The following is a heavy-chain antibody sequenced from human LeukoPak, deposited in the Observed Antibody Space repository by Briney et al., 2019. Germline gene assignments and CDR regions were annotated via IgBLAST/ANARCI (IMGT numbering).Heavy chain of an antibody. J-gene: IGHJ3*01. CDR1: GFTFSSYW. CDR3: ARARYSGTYFGAFDL. Sequence: PGGSLRLSCAASGFTFSSYWMSWVRQAPGKGLEWVANIKQDGSEKNYVDSVKGRFTISRDNAKNSLYLQMNSLRAEDTAVYYCARARYSGTYFGAFDLWGQGTLVTVSS. D-gene: IGHD1-26*01. V-gene: IGHV3-7*01. CDR2: IKQDGSEK.